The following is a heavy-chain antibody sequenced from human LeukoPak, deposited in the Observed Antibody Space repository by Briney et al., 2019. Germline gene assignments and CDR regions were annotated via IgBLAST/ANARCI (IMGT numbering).Heavy chain of an antibody. CDR3: TREVYDSSGYYWD. CDR2: IRSKAYGGTT. J-gene: IGHJ4*02. D-gene: IGHD3-22*01. Sequence: GGSLRPSCTASGFTFGDYAMSWVRQAPGKGLEWVGFIRSKAYGGTTEYAASVKGRFTISRDDSKSIAYLQMNSLKTEDTAVYYCTREVYDSSGYYWDWGQGTLVTVSS. CDR1: GFTFGDYA. V-gene: IGHV3-49*04.